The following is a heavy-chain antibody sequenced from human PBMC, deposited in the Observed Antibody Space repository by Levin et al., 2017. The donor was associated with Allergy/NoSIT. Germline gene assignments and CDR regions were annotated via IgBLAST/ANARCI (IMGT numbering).Heavy chain of an antibody. CDR2: IWYDGSNK. V-gene: IGHV3-33*01. Sequence: GESLKISCAASGFTFSSYGMHWVRQAPGKGLEWVAVIWYDGSNKYYADSVKGRFTISRDNSKNTLYLQMNSLRAEDTAVYYCARGAGGYCSGGSCYGDAFDIWGQGTMVTVSS. J-gene: IGHJ3*02. D-gene: IGHD2-15*01. CDR1: GFTFSSYG. CDR3: ARGAGGYCSGGSCYGDAFDI.